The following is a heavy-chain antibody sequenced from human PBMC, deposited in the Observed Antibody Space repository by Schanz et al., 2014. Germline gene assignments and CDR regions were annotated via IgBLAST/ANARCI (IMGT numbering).Heavy chain of an antibody. J-gene: IGHJ4*02. V-gene: IGHV3-11*05. Sequence: VQLVESGGGLVQPGGSLRLSCAASGFTLSDYYMSWIRQAPGKGLEWVSYISGTTTYTNYADSVKGRFTISRDNAKNSLYLQMNSLRAEDTAVYYCAKDPSHGDYDYYFDYWGQGTLVTVSS. CDR3: AKDPSHGDYDYYFDY. CDR1: GFTLSDYY. CDR2: ISGTTTYT. D-gene: IGHD3-22*01.